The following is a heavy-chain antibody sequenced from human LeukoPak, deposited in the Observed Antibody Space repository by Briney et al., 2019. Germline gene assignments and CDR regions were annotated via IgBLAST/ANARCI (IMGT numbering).Heavy chain of an antibody. V-gene: IGHV3-21*01. D-gene: IGHD3-22*01. Sequence: GGSLRLFCAASGFTLSSYSMKWVRQAPGKGLECVSSISSSSSYIYYADSVKGRFTISRDNAKNSLYLQMNSLRAEDTAVYYCARDYDSSAGDAFDIWGQGTMVTVSS. CDR2: ISSSSSYI. CDR3: ARDYDSSAGDAFDI. CDR1: GFTLSSYS. J-gene: IGHJ3*02.